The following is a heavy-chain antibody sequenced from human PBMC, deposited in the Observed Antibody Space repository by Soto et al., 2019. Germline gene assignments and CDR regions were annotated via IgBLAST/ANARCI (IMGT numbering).Heavy chain of an antibody. CDR2: ITKNGRNK. V-gene: IGHV3-30*03. CDR3: GRCNGDDCHSPFDY. D-gene: IGHD2-8*01. CDR1: GFTFSNYG. J-gene: IGHJ4*02. Sequence: QVQLVESGGGVVQPGGSLRLSCAASGFTFSNYGMHWVRQAPGKGLEWVADITKNGRNKDYADSVKGRLAISRDNSKNTLEPQMNSLRVEDTAMYYCGRCNGDDCHSPFDYWGQGTLVTVSS.